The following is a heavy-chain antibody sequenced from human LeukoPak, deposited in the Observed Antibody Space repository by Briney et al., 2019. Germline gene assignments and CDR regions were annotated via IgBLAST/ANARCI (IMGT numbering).Heavy chain of an antibody. J-gene: IGHJ3*02. Sequence: GGSLRLSCAASGFTFSSYSMNWVRQAPGKGLEWVSSISSSSGYIYYADSVKGRFTISRDNAKNSLYLQMNSLRAEDTAVYYCAGGYSSGAFDIWGQGTMVTVSS. CDR1: GFTFSSYS. V-gene: IGHV3-21*01. CDR2: ISSSSGYI. D-gene: IGHD6-25*01. CDR3: AGGYSSGAFDI.